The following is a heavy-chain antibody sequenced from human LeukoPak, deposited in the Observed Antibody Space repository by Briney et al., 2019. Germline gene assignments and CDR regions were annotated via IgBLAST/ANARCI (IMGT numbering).Heavy chain of an antibody. CDR1: SRSISTYY. CDR2: IYYSGCT. Sequence: SETLSLTRSVWSRSISTYYWSSVRQPPGKGLEWIGYIYYSGCTNYNPSLKSRVTISVDTSLNQFSLKLIFFAAAHTAVYYYASTAMCMAVCGILLCFDLWGEGTLVTVSS. J-gene: IGHJ5*02. D-gene: IGHD6-19*01. CDR3: ASTAMCMAVCGILLCFDL. V-gene: IGHV4-59*01.